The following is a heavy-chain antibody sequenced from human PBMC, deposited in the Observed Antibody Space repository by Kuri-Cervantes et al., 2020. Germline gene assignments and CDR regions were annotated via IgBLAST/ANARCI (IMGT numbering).Heavy chain of an antibody. CDR3: ARDEITMVRGVISGTRTYNY. V-gene: IGHV1-69*06. D-gene: IGHD3-10*01. J-gene: IGHJ4*02. CDR1: GGTFSSYA. CDR2: IIPIFATA. Sequence: SVKVSCKASGGTFSSYAISWVRQAPGQGLEWMGGIIPIFATARYAQKFQGRVTITADKSTSTAYMELSSLRSEDTAVYYCARDEITMVRGVISGTRTYNYWGQGTLVTVSS.